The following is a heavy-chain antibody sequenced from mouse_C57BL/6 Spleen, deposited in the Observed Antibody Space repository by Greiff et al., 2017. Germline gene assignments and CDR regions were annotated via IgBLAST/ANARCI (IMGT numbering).Heavy chain of an antibody. CDR1: GYTFTSYW. V-gene: IGHV1-52*01. Sequence: QVQLKQSGAELVRPGSSVKLSCKASGYTFTSYWMHWVKQRPIQGLEWIGNIDPSDSETHYNQKFKDKATLTVDKSSSTAYMQLSSLTSEDSAVYYCARSPTDSSGYVGFDYWGQGTTLTVSS. J-gene: IGHJ2*01. D-gene: IGHD3-2*02. CDR3: ARSPTDSSGYVGFDY. CDR2: IDPSDSET.